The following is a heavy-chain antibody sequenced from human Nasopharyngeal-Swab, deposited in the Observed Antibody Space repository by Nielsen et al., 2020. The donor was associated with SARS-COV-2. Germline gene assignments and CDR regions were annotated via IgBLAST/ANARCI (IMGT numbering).Heavy chain of an antibody. CDR3: ARPRYGGYEISPPNY. CDR2: INPSGGST. CDR1: GYTLTSYY. V-gene: IGHV1-46*01. D-gene: IGHD5-12*01. J-gene: IGHJ4*02. Sequence: ASVKVCGKASGYTLTSYYMHWERQAPGQGLEWMGIINPSGGSTSYAQKFQGRVTMTRDTSTSTVYMELSSLRSEDTAVYYCARPRYGGYEISPPNYWGQGTLVTVSS.